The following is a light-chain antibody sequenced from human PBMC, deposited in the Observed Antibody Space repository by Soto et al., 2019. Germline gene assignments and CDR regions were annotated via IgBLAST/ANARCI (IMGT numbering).Light chain of an antibody. Sequence: DIQMTQSPSSLSASVGDRITITCQASQDISKYLIWYQQTPGKAPKFLIYEASNLERGVPSRFSGSGSGKDFTFTINSLQPEDIATYYCHKNHSLPFTFGPGTKLDIK. CDR2: EAS. J-gene: IGKJ3*01. V-gene: IGKV1-33*01. CDR1: QDISKY. CDR3: HKNHSLPFT.